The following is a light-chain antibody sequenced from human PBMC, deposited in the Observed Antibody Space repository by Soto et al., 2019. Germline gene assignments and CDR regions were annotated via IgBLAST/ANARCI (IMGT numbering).Light chain of an antibody. J-gene: IGKJ2*01. CDR2: DAS. Sequence: EIVLTQSPATLSLSPGERATLSCRASQSVSSYLAWYQQKPCQAPRLLIYDASNRATGIPARFSGSGSGTDFTLTISRLEPEDFAVYYCQQRSNWPPKYTFGQGTKLEIK. V-gene: IGKV3-11*01. CDR3: QQRSNWPPKYT. CDR1: QSVSSY.